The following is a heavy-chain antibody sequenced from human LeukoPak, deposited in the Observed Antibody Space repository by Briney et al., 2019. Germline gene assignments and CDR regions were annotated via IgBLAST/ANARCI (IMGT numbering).Heavy chain of an antibody. Sequence: SSETLSLTCTVSGGSISSSSYYWGWIRQPPGKGLEWIGSIYYSGSTYYNPSLKSRVTISVDTSKNQFSLELSSVTAADTAVYYCARPPYYDILTGYYVGDYWGQGTLVTVSS. V-gene: IGHV4-39*01. CDR1: GGSISSSSYY. CDR3: ARPPYYDILTGYYVGDY. J-gene: IGHJ4*02. D-gene: IGHD3-9*01. CDR2: IYYSGST.